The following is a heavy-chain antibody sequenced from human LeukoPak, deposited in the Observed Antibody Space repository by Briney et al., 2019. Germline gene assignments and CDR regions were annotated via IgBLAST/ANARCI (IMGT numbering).Heavy chain of an antibody. CDR1: GGTFSSYA. D-gene: IGHD6-6*01. V-gene: IGHV1-69*05. CDR2: IIPIFGTA. J-gene: IGHJ3*02. CDR3: ARDMSIAARSVACDI. Sequence: SVKVSCKASGGTFSSYAISWVRQAPGQGLEWMGRIIPIFGTANYAQKFQGRVTITTDESTSTAYMELSSLRSEDTAVCYCARDMSIAARSVACDIWGQGTMVTVSS.